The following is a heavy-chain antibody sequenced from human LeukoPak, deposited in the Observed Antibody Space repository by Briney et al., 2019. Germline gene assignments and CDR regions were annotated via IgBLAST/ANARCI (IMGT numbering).Heavy chain of an antibody. CDR3: ARDRSEFDY. CDR2: IYYSGST. CDR1: VGSISSYY. V-gene: IGHV4-59*01. Sequence: PSETLSLTCTVSVGSISSYYWSWIRQPPGKGLEWIGYIYYSGSTNYNPSLESRVTISVDTSKNQFSLKLSSVTAADTAVYYCARDRSEFDYWGQGTLVTVSS. D-gene: IGHD3-3*01. J-gene: IGHJ4*02.